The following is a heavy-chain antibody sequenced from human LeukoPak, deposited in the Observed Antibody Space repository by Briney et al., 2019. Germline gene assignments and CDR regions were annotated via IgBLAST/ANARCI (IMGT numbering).Heavy chain of an antibody. J-gene: IGHJ6*03. CDR2: IYYSGST. D-gene: IGHD3-10*01. V-gene: IGHV4-59*01. CDR1: GGSISSYY. Sequence: PSETLSLTCTVSGGSISSYYWSWIRQPPGKGLEWIGYIYYSGSTNYNPSLKSRVTISVDTSKNQFSLKLSSVTAADTAVYYCARVGLGSGSSTGNYYYMDVWGKGTTVTVSS. CDR3: ARVGLGSGSSTGNYYYMDV.